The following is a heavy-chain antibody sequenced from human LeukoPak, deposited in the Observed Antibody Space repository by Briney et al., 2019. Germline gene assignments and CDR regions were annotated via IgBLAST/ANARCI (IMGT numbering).Heavy chain of an antibody. CDR3: ARVYYDFWSGYEYDAFDI. CDR1: GYAFTSYG. CDR2: ISAYNGNT. D-gene: IGHD3-3*01. J-gene: IGHJ3*02. V-gene: IGHV1-18*01. Sequence: ASVKVSCKASGYAFTSYGISWVRQAPGQGLEWMGWISAYNGNTNYAQKLQGRVTMTTDTSTSTAYMELRSLRSDDTAVYYCARVYYDFWSGYEYDAFDIWGQGTMVTVSS.